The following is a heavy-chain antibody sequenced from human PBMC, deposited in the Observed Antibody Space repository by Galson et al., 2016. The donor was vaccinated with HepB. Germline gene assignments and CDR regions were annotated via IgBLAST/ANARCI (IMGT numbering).Heavy chain of an antibody. D-gene: IGHD3-10*01. Sequence: SLRLSCAASGFTFTSYGMQWVRQAPGKGLEWVAVVSSGGRTKFYSDSVKGRFTISRDNSNNTVSLQMDSLRPDDTAVYFCAKESYASGSSFRGDFDHWGQGGLVTVSS. CDR2: VSSGGRTK. CDR3: AKESYASGSSFRGDFDH. J-gene: IGHJ4*02. CDR1: GFTFTSYG. V-gene: IGHV3-30*18.